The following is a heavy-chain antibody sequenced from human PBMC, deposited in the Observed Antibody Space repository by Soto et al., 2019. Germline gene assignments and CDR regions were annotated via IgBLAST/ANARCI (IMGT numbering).Heavy chain of an antibody. CDR3: ARGDFGELYYYMDV. J-gene: IGHJ6*03. CDR2: ISSSSSYI. V-gene: IGHV3-21*01. D-gene: IGHD3-10*01. CDR1: GFTFSSYS. Sequence: PWGSLRLSCAASGFTFSSYSMNWVRLAPGKGLEWVSSISSSSSYIYYADSVKGRFTISRDNAKNSLYLQMNSLRAEDTAVYYCARGDFGELYYYMDVWGKGTTVTVSS.